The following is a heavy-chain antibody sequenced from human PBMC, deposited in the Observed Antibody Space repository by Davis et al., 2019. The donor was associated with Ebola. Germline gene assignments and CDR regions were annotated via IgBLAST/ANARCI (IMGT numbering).Heavy chain of an antibody. CDR2: ISYDGGKT. V-gene: IGHV3-30-3*01. Sequence: GGSLRLSCVASGFTFSDHYMSWVREAPGNGLQRVAVISYDGGKTFYADSVKGRFTISRDNSNNTVFLQMDSLRPEDSAMYYCVRVVGSYRWPLGMDVWGQGTTVTVSA. D-gene: IGHD3-16*02. CDR3: VRVVGSYRWPLGMDV. CDR1: GFTFSDHY. J-gene: IGHJ6*01.